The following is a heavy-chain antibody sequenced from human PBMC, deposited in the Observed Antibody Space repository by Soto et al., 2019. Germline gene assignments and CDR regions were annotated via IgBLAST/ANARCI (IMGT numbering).Heavy chain of an antibody. Sequence: PGESLKLSCKGSGYSFTSYWIGWVRQMPGKGLEWMGIIYPGDSDTRYSPSFQGQVTISADKSISTAYLQWSSLKASDTAMYYCARSESSSEKSYYYYFMDVWGKGTTVTVSS. D-gene: IGHD6-6*01. V-gene: IGHV5-51*01. J-gene: IGHJ6*03. CDR3: ARSESSSEKSYYYYFMDV. CDR2: IYPGDSDT. CDR1: GYSFTSYW.